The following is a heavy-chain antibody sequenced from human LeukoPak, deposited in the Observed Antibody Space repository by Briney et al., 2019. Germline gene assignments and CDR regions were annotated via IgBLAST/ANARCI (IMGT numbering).Heavy chain of an antibody. CDR1: GFTFSNYA. J-gene: IGHJ4*02. CDR2: ISGSGRST. D-gene: IGHD3-10*01. CDR3: ARAYGSGSYYMFDY. Sequence: GGSLRLSCAASGFTFSNYAMSWVRQAPGKGLEWVSVISGSGRSTHYADSVKGRFTISRDNSKNTLYLQMNSLRAEDTAVYYCARAYGSGSYYMFDYWGQGTLVTVSS. V-gene: IGHV3-23*01.